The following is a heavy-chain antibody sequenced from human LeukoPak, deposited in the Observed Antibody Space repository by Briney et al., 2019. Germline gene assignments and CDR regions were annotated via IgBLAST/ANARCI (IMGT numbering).Heavy chain of an antibody. Sequence: GASVKVSCKASGYTFTSYGISWVRQAPGQGLEWMGWISAYNGNTNYAQKLQGRVTMTTDTSTSTAYMELRSLRSDDTAVYYCAREIHDYGDYGVNWFDPWGQGTLVTVSS. CDR3: AREIHDYGDYGVNWFDP. CDR2: ISAYNGNT. CDR1: GYTFTSYG. J-gene: IGHJ5*02. V-gene: IGHV1-18*01. D-gene: IGHD4-17*01.